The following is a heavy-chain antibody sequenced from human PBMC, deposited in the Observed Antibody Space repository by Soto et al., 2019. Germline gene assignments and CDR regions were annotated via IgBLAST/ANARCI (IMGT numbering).Heavy chain of an antibody. Sequence: WTWIRQTPGKGLEWIGEINDSGNINYNPSLTSLVTILVDTAKKQISLKLSSVTAADTAVYYCARGLILWFGELSRRGGYYYYMDVWGKGTSVTVSS. CDR2: INDSGNI. V-gene: IGHV4-34*01. J-gene: IGHJ6*03. D-gene: IGHD3-10*01. CDR3: ARGLILWFGELSRRGGYYYYMDV.